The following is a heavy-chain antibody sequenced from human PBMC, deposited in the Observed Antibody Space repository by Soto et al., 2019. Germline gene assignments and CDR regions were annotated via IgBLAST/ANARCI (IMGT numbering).Heavy chain of an antibody. D-gene: IGHD1-1*01. V-gene: IGHV3-30-3*01. Sequence: VQLMESGGGVVQPGGSLRLSYATSGFTFSSYSMHWFRQTPDKGLEGVAVTSSDDGIQFYADSVKGRFTISRDNSRNTLYLQMNSLRVEDTAVYYCAREVVTTQWYFDNWGQGILVTVSS. CDR2: TSSDDGIQ. CDR1: GFTFSSYS. CDR3: AREVVTTQWYFDN. J-gene: IGHJ4*02.